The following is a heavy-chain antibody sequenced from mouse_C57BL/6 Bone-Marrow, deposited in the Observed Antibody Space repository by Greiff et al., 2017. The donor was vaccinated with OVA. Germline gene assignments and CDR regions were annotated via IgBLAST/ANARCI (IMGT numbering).Heavy chain of an antibody. CDR3: TTFYGYWYFDV. Sequence: QQSGAELVRPGASVTLSCKASGYTFTDYEMHWVKQTPVHGLEWIGAIDPETGGTAYNQKFKGKAILTADKSSSTAYMELRSLTSEDSAVYYCTTFYGYWYFDVWGTGTTVTVSS. D-gene: IGHD2-10*01. V-gene: IGHV1-15*01. CDR2: IDPETGGT. J-gene: IGHJ1*03. CDR1: GYTFTDYE.